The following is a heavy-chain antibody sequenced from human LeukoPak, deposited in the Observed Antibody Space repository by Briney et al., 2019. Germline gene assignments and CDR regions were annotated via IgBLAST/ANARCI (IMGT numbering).Heavy chain of an antibody. D-gene: IGHD3-10*02. J-gene: IGHJ4*02. V-gene: IGHV3-7*01. CDR3: ARFSGTNYVFEI. CDR2: SKLDGSEE. Sequence: PGGSLRLSCADSGFTFSSYWMTWVRQAPGKGLEWVANSKLDGSEEYYVDSVKGRFTISRDNTQNSLYLQMNSLRAEDTAVYYCARFSGTNYVFEIWGQGVLVTVSS. CDR1: GFTFSSYW.